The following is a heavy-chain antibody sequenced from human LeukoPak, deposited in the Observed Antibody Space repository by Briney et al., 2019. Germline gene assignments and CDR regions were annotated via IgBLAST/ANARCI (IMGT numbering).Heavy chain of an antibody. D-gene: IGHD5-12*01. CDR2: INPNSGGT. V-gene: IGHV1-2*06. CDR1: GSTFTGYY. Sequence: ASVKVSCKASGSTFTGYYMHWVRQAPGQGLEWMGRINPNSGGTNYAQKFQGRVTMTRDTSISTAYMELSRLRSDDTAVYYCARVWVESGYLDPNLPRKRYYYYYMDVWGKGTTVTVSS. J-gene: IGHJ6*03. CDR3: ARVWVESGYLDPNLPRKRYYYYYMDV.